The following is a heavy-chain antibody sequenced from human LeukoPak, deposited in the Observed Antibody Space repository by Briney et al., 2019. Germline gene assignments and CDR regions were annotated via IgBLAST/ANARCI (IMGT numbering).Heavy chain of an antibody. CDR2: ISGSGANT. V-gene: IGHV3-23*01. D-gene: IGHD4-11*01. CDR3: AKRCISNMFPNFDY. J-gene: IGHJ4*02. Sequence: PGGSLRLSCAVSGFTLSSYALSWVRQAPGKGPEWVSAISGSGANTNYADSVKGRFTISRDNPENTLYLQMNSLTAEDTAVFYCAKRCISNMFPNFDYWGQGTLVTVSS. CDR1: GFTLSSYA.